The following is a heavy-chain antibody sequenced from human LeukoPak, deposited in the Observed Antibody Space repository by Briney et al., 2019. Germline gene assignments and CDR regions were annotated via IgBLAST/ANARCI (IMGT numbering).Heavy chain of an antibody. CDR3: ARAGTPGITIFGVVSI. CDR2: ISYDGSNK. V-gene: IGHV3-30*04. CDR1: GFTFSSYA. D-gene: IGHD3-3*01. Sequence: GVSLRLSCAASGFTFSSYAMHWVRQAPGKGLEWVAVISYDGSNKYYADSVKGRFTISRDNSKNTLYLQMNSLRAEDTAVYYCARAGTPGITIFGVVSIWSQGTLVTVSS. J-gene: IGHJ4*02.